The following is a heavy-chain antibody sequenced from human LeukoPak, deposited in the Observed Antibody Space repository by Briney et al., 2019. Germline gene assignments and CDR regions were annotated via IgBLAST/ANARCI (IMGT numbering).Heavy chain of an antibody. CDR2: IYHSGNT. J-gene: IGHJ6*03. CDR3: ARADYSSTWSHYYYYMDV. CDR1: DYYINNGYY. V-gene: IGHV4-38-2*02. D-gene: IGHD6-13*01. Sequence: PSGTLSLTCRVSDYYINNGYYWGWIRPPPGKGLEWIGSIYHSGNTYYNPSLKSRVAISVDTSKNQFSLKLSSVTPADTAMYYCARADYSSTWSHYYYYMDVWGKGTTVTVSS.